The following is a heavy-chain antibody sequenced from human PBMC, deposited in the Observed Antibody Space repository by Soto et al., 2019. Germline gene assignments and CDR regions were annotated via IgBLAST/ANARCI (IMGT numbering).Heavy chain of an antibody. D-gene: IGHD6-19*01. V-gene: IGHV3-43*01. J-gene: IGHJ6*02. CDR3: AKDHFLAAVVRGGMDV. CDR1: GFTFDDYT. Sequence: GGSLRLSCAASGFTFDDYTMHWVRQAPGKGLEWVTLISWDGGSTYYADSVKGRFTISRDNSKNSLYLQMNSLRTEDTALYYCAKDHFLAAVVRGGMDVWGQGTTVTVSS. CDR2: ISWDGGST.